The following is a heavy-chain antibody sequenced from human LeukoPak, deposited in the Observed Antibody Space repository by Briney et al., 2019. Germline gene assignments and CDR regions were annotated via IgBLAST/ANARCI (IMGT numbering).Heavy chain of an antibody. J-gene: IGHJ4*02. CDR1: GFTFGDYA. D-gene: IGHD1-26*01. CDR3: TREIVGATSVFDY. Sequence: PGGSLRLSCTASGFTFGDYAMSWFRQAPGKGLEWVGFIRSKAYGGTTEYAASVKGRFTISRDDSKSIAYLQMNSLKTEDTAVYYCTREIVGATSVFDYWGQGTLVTVSS. CDR2: IRSKAYGGTT. V-gene: IGHV3-49*03.